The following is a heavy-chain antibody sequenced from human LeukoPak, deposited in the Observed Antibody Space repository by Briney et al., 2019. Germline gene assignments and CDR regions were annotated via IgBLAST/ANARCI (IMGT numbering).Heavy chain of an antibody. D-gene: IGHD3-10*01. V-gene: IGHV3-23*01. Sequence: PGGSLRLSCAASGFIFSNAWMSWVRQAPGKGLDWVSTLSGSGATTYYADSVKGRFAISRDISKNTLYLQMNSLRAEDTAIYYCAKAITMVMIMGFDYWGQGTLVTVSS. CDR2: LSGSGATT. CDR3: AKAITMVMIMGFDY. J-gene: IGHJ4*02. CDR1: GFIFSNAW.